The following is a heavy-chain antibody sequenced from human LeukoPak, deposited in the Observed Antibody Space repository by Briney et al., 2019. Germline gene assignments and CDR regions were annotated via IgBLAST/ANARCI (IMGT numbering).Heavy chain of an antibody. CDR2: TYYRSKWYN. Sequence: SQTLSLTCAISGDSVSSNSAAWNWLRQSPSRGLEWLGRTYYRSKWYNDYAVSVKSRITINPDTYKNQFSLQLNSVTPEDTAVYYCARAYRAPMNHINGWFDPWGQGTLVTVSS. CDR1: GDSVSSNSAA. V-gene: IGHV6-1*01. D-gene: IGHD1-14*01. CDR3: ARAYRAPMNHINGWFDP. J-gene: IGHJ5*02.